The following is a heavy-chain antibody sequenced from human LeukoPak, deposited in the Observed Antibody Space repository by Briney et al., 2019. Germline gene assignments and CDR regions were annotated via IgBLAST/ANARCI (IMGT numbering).Heavy chain of an antibody. Sequence: GGSLRLSCAASGFTFSSYAMSWVRQAPGKGLEWVSAISGSGGSTYYADSVKGRFTISRDNSKNTLYLQMNSLRAEDTAVYYCAKDLYGSRYYYDSSGYPVDYWGQGTLVNVSS. CDR1: GFTFSSYA. CDR3: AKDLYGSRYYYDSSGYPVDY. J-gene: IGHJ4*02. D-gene: IGHD3-22*01. V-gene: IGHV3-23*01. CDR2: ISGSGGST.